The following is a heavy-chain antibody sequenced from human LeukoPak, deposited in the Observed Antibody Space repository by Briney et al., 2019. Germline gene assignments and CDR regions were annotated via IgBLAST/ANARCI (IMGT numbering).Heavy chain of an antibody. CDR1: GGSISSYY. CDR3: ARVVVLDYYYMDV. Sequence: RASETLSLTCTVSGGSISSYYWSWIRQPPGKGLEWIGYIYYSGSTNYNPSLKSRVTISVDTSKNQFSLKLSSVTAADTAVYYCARVVVLDYYYMDVWGKGTTVTVSS. D-gene: IGHD2-15*01. CDR2: IYYSGST. V-gene: IGHV4-59*01. J-gene: IGHJ6*03.